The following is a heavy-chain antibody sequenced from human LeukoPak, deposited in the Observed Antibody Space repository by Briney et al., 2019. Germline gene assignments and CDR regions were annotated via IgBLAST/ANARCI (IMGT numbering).Heavy chain of an antibody. Sequence: SETLSLTCAVYGGSFSGYCWSWIRQPPGKGLEWIGEINHSGSTNYNPSLKSRVTISVDTSKNQFSLKLSSVTAADTAVYYCARVLRSRFCDVWGKGTTVTVSS. CDR1: GGSFSGYC. V-gene: IGHV4-34*01. J-gene: IGHJ6*04. CDR2: INHSGST. D-gene: IGHD3-3*01. CDR3: ARVLRSRFCDV.